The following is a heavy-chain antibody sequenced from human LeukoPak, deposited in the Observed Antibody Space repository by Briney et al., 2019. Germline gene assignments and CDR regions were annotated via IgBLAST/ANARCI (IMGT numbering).Heavy chain of an antibody. Sequence: SETLSLTCAVYGGSFSGYYWSWIRQPPGKGLEWIGEINHSGSTNYNPSPKSRVTISVDTSKNQFSLKLSSVTAADTAVYYCARGGVTSMAVASKGVGNWFDPWGQGTLVTVSS. J-gene: IGHJ5*02. CDR1: GGSFSGYY. D-gene: IGHD6-19*01. V-gene: IGHV4-34*01. CDR2: INHSGST. CDR3: ARGGVTSMAVASKGVGNWFDP.